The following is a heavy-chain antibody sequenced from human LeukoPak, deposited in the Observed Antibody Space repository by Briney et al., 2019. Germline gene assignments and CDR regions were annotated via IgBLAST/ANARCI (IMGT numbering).Heavy chain of an antibody. D-gene: IGHD5-12*01. Sequence: SETLSLTCNVSCGSISSSSYYWGWIRQPPGKGLEWIGSIYYSGSTYYNPSLKSRVTISVDTSKNQFSLKLSSVTAADTAVYYCAIPGYSGYDSSGSVDYWGQGTLVTVSS. V-gene: IGHV4-39*01. CDR2: IYYSGST. CDR3: AIPGYSGYDSSGSVDY. J-gene: IGHJ4*02. CDR1: CGSISSSSYY.